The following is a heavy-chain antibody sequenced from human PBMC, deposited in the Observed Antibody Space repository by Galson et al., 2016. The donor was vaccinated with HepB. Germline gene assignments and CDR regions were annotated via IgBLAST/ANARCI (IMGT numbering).Heavy chain of an antibody. CDR3: AKSRPPWDLHYYFDF. Sequence: SLRLSCAASGFTFTSYAMSWVRQTPGKGLEWVSGISASGGSTYYADSVQGRFTMSRDISKNTLYLQMNSLRAEDTAVYYCAKSRPPWDLHYYFDFWGQGALITVSS. CDR1: GFTFTSYA. J-gene: IGHJ4*02. D-gene: IGHD1-26*01. CDR2: ISASGGST. V-gene: IGHV3-23*01.